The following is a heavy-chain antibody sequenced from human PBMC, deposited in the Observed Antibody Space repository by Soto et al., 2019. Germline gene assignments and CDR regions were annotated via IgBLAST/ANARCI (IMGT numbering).Heavy chain of an antibody. CDR2: ISSSSSYT. Sequence: GGSLRLSCAASGFTFSDYYMSWIRQAPGKGLEWVSYISSSSSYTNYADSVKGRFTISRDNAKNSLYLQMNSLRAEDTAVYYCARDRRYYCTNGVCRYRYFDYWGQGTLVTVSS. CDR1: GFTFSDYY. CDR3: ARDRRYYCTNGVCRYRYFDY. D-gene: IGHD2-8*01. J-gene: IGHJ4*02. V-gene: IGHV3-11*06.